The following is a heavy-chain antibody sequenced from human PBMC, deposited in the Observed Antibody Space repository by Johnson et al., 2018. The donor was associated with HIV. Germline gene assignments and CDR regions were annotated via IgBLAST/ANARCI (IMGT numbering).Heavy chain of an antibody. CDR3: TTDRRAVGYYYDSSGYYSRAFDF. V-gene: IGHV3-11*01. CDR2: ISSSGSTI. D-gene: IGHD3-22*01. CDR1: GFTFSDYY. Sequence: QVQLVESGGGLVKPGGSLRLSCAASGFTFSDYYMSWIRQAPGKGLEWVSYISSSGSTIYYPDSVKGRFTISRDSAKNSLYLQMNSLKTEDTAVYYCTTDRRAVGYYYDSSGYYSRAFDFWGQGTMVTVSS. J-gene: IGHJ3*01.